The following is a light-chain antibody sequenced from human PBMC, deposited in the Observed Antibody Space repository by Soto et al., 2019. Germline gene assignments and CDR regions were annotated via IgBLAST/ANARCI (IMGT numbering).Light chain of an antibody. CDR1: QSVSTN. Sequence: EVVLTQSPDTLSLPPGERATLSCRASQSVSTNFAWYLQKPGQAPRLLIYGASTRATAVPARFTASGSGTEFTLSISSLQSDDFGVYYCQQYDTWPRTFGQGTKVDI. CDR3: QQYDTWPRT. CDR2: GAS. V-gene: IGKV3-15*01. J-gene: IGKJ1*01.